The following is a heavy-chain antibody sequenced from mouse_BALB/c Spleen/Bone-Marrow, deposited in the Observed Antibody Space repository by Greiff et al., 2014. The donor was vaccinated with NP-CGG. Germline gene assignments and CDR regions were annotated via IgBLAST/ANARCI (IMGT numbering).Heavy chain of an antibody. CDR2: IYPGSGST. D-gene: IGHD2-3*01. CDR1: GYTFTSYW. J-gene: IGHJ4*01. V-gene: IGHV1S22*01. CDR3: TRCYYPYYYAMDY. Sequence: GSELVRPGASVKLSCKASGYTFTSYWMHWVKQRHGQGLEWIGNIYPGSGSTNYDEKFKSKGTLTADTSSSTAYMHLSSLTSDDSAVYYGTRCYYPYYYAMDYWGQGTSVTVSS.